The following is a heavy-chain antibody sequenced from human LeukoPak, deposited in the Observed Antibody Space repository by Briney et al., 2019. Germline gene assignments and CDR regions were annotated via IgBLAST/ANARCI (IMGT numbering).Heavy chain of an antibody. CDR3: VRPGAGASHYDDTGLPRGAFDV. CDR2: ILPRDSDV. J-gene: IGHJ3*01. Sequence: GESLKISCKTSGYIFTNYWIAWVRQMPGKGLECMGIILPRDSDVRYTPAFRGQVIISVDKSINTAFLQWRTLEASDSGMYYCVRPGAGASHYDDTGLPRGAFDVWGQGTMVAVSP. CDR1: GYIFTNYW. V-gene: IGHV5-51*01. D-gene: IGHD3-22*01.